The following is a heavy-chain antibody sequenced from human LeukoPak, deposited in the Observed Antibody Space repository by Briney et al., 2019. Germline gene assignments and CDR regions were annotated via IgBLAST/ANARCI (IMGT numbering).Heavy chain of an antibody. J-gene: IGHJ4*02. CDR2: LSPGDGVT. CDR1: GYSFTSYK. Sequence: ASVKVSCKASGYSFTSYKMHWVRQAPGKGPEWRGILSPGDGVTRYAQNFQGRATMTRDTSTNIVYRELTSLTSEDTAVYYCAKDNTMYSSDYWGQGTLVTVSS. V-gene: IGHV1-46*01. CDR3: AKDNTMYSSDY.